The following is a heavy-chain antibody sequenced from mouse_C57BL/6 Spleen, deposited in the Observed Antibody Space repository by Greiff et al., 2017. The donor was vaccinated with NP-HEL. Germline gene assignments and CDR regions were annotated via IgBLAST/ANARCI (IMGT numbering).Heavy chain of an antibody. V-gene: IGHV1-69*01. Sequence: QVQLKQPGAELVMPGASVKLSCKASGYTFTSYWMHWVKQRPGQGLEWIGEIDPSDSYTNYNQKFKGKSTLTVDKSSSTAYMQLSSLTSEDSAVYYCARYGTPYFDYWGQGTTLTVSS. J-gene: IGHJ2*01. CDR2: IDPSDSYT. CDR1: GYTFTSYW. D-gene: IGHD1-1*01. CDR3: ARYGTPYFDY.